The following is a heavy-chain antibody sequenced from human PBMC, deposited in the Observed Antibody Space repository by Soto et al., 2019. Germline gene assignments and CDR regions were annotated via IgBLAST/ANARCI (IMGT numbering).Heavy chain of an antibody. D-gene: IGHD2-2*02. CDR3: ARHSDVVSVRAPISLGYYYGMDV. CDR2: IDPSDSYT. CDR1: GYSFTSYW. V-gene: IGHV5-10-1*04. J-gene: IGHJ6*02. Sequence: PGESLKISCKGSGYSFTSYWISWVRQMPWKGLEWIGRIDPSDSYTNYSPSFQGQVTISADKSMNTAYLQWSGLKASDTAMYYCARHSDVVSVRAPISLGYYYGMDVWGQGTTVTVSS.